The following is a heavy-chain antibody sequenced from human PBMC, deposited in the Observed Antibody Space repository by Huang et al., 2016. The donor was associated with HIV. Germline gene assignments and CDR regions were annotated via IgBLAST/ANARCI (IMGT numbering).Heavy chain of an antibody. CDR1: GYTFTRYG. CDR2: ISAYNGNT. CDR3: ARDVPGSSWEFDY. D-gene: IGHD6-13*01. V-gene: IGHV1-18*01. Sequence: QVQLVQSGAEVKKPGASVKVSCKASGYTFTRYGISWVRQAPGQGLEGMGGISAYNGNTNYAQKFQGRVTMTTDTATSTAYMELRSLISDDTVVYYCARDVPGSSWEFDYWGQGTLVTVSP. J-gene: IGHJ4*02.